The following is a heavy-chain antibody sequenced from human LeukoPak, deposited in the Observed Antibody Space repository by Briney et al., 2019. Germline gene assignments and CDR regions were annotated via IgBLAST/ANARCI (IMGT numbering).Heavy chain of an antibody. J-gene: IGHJ4*02. D-gene: IGHD3-9*01. CDR1: GGSFSGYY. V-gene: IGHV4-34*01. CDR2: INHSGST. CDR3: ARGLRYFDWILLQFDY. Sequence: SETLSLTCAVYGGSFSGYYWSWIRQPPGKGLEWIGEINHSGSTNYNPSLKSRVTISVDTSKNQFSLKLSSVTAADTAVYYCARGLRYFDWILLQFDYWGQGTLVTVSS.